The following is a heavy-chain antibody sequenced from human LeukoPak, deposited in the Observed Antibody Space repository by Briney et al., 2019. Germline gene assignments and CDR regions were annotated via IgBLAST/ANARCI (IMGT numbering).Heavy chain of an antibody. D-gene: IGHD3-22*01. CDR3: AKDRPNFHENSGHYYRRDGDS. J-gene: IGHJ5*01. CDR2: ISGSGGST. Sequence: SGGSLRLSCAASGFTFSSYAMSWVRQAPGKGLEWVSAISGSGGSTYYADSVKGRFTISRDNSKNTLYLQMNSLRAEDTAVYYCAKDRPNFHENSGHYYRRDGDSWGQGTLVTVSS. CDR1: GFTFSSYA. V-gene: IGHV3-23*01.